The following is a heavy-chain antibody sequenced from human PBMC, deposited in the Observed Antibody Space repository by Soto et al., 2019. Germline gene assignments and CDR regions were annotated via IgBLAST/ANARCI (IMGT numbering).Heavy chain of an antibody. V-gene: IGHV3-48*03. CDR2: ISSSGSTI. Sequence: RRLSCAASGFTFSSYEMNWVRQAPGKGLEWVSYISSSGSTIYYADSVKGRFTISRDNAKNSLYLQMNSLRAEDTAVYYCAREVWTRDSSSPQFDYWGQGTLVTVSS. CDR1: GFTFSSYE. D-gene: IGHD6-6*01. J-gene: IGHJ4*02. CDR3: AREVWTRDSSSPQFDY.